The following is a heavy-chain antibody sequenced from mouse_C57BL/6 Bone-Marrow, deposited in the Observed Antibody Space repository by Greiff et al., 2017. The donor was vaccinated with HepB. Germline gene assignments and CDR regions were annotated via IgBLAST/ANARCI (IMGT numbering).Heavy chain of an antibody. CDR3: ARDRPY. J-gene: IGHJ3*01. V-gene: IGHV5-4*01. CDR2: ISDGGSYT. Sequence: EVQGVESGGGLVKPGGSLKLSCAASGFTFSSYAMSWVRQTPEKRLEWVATISDGGSYTYYPDNVKGRFTISRDNAKNNLYLQMSHLKSEDTAMYYCARDRPYWGQGTLVTVSA. CDR1: GFTFSSYA.